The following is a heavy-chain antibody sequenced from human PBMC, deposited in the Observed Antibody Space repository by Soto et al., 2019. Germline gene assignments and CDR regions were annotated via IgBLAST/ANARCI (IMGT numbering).Heavy chain of an antibody. CDR2: IYYSGST. J-gene: IGHJ2*01. Sequence: QVQLQESGPGLVKPSQTLSLTCTVSGGSISSGGYYWSWIRQHPGKGLEWIGYIYYSGSTYYNPSVTSRVTISVDTSKNQFSLKLSSVTAADTAVYDCARGGYVLFPHWYFDLWGRGTLVTVSS. CDR1: GGSISSGGYY. V-gene: IGHV4-31*03. D-gene: IGHD3-16*01. CDR3: ARGGYVLFPHWYFDL.